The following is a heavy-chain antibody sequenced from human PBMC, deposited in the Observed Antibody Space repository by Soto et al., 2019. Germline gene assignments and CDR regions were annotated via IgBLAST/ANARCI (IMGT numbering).Heavy chain of an antibody. J-gene: IGHJ6*02. CDR3: ARDLQYSRLFYGMEV. CDR2: IYYSGST. CDR1: GGSFSGYY. Sequence: SETLSLTCAVYGGSFSGYYWSWIRQHPGKGLEWIGYIYYSGSTYYNPSLKSRVTISVDTSKNQFSLKLSSVTAADTAVYYCARDLQYSRLFYGMEVWGQGTTVTVSS. V-gene: IGHV4-31*11. D-gene: IGHD6-13*01.